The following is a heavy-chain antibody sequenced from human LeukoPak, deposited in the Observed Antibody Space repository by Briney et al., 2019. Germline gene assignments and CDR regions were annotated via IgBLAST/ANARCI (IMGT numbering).Heavy chain of an antibody. CDR2: IYYSGST. CDR1: GGSISSSSYY. CDR3: ARHESGSGWCTGGAFDI. D-gene: IGHD6-19*01. J-gene: IGHJ3*02. Sequence: PSETLSLTCTVSGGSISSSSYYWGWIRQPPGKGLEWIGSIYYSGSTYYNPSIKRRVTISVNTAKKQFSLKLSSVTAADTAVYYCARHESGSGWCTGGAFDIWGQGTMVTVSS. V-gene: IGHV4-39*01.